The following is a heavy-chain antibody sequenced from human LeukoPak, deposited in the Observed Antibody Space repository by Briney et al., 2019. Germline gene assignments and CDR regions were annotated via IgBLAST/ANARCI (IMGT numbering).Heavy chain of an antibody. CDR2: ISGSGGSK. CDR1: GFTFSSYA. J-gene: IGHJ5*02. Sequence: TGGSLRLSCAASGFTFSSYAMSWVRQAPGKGLEWVSAISGSGGSKYYADSVKGRFTISRDNSKTTLYLQMNSLRADDTAVYYCAKSVGPFRYFVLNWFAPWGQGTLVTVSS. V-gene: IGHV3-23*01. CDR3: AKSVGPFRYFVLNWFAP. D-gene: IGHD3-9*01.